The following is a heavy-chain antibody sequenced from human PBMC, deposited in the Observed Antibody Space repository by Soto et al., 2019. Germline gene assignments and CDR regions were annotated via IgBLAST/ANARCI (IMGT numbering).Heavy chain of an antibody. CDR2: ISTYNGIT. Sequence: GASVKVSCKASGYTFISYGITWVRQAPGQGLEWMGWISTYNGITSYSQKFQDRVSMTTDTSTRTAYMELRSLTSDDTAVYSCAGGPTFWSGDFGSGMDIWGQGTTVTVSS. CDR1: GYTFISYG. CDR3: AGGPTFWSGDFGSGMDI. V-gene: IGHV1-18*04. J-gene: IGHJ6*02. D-gene: IGHD3-3*01.